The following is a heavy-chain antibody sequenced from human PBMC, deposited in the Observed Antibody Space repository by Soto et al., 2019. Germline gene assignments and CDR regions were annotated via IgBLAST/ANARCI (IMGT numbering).Heavy chain of an antibody. D-gene: IGHD4-17*01. CDR2: IYTSGST. Sequence: SETLSLTCTVSGGSISSYYWSWIRQPAGKGLEWIGRIYTSGSTNYNPSLKSRVTMSVDTSKNQFSLKLSSVTAADTAVYYCARAPLSYDYGDCLDYWGQGTMVTVSS. CDR1: GGSISSYY. J-gene: IGHJ4*01. V-gene: IGHV4-4*07. CDR3: ARAPLSYDYGDCLDY.